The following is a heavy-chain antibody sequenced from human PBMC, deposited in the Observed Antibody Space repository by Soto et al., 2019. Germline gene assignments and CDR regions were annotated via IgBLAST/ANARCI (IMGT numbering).Heavy chain of an antibody. D-gene: IGHD4-17*01. J-gene: IGHJ4*02. CDR1: GFTFSGSA. V-gene: IGHV3-73*01. Sequence: EVQLVESGGGLVQPGGSLKLSCAASGFTFSGSAMHWVRQASGKGLEWVGRIRSKANSYATAYAASVKGRFTISRDDSKNTAYLQMNSLKTEDTAVYYYTSTVTPFNYWGQGTLVTVSS. CDR2: IRSKANSYAT. CDR3: TSTVTPFNY.